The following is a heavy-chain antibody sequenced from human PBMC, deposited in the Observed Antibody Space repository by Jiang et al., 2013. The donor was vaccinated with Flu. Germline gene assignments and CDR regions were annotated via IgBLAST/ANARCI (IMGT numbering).Heavy chain of an antibody. CDR3: ARGPNIVGPGRGAFDY. CDR1: GGAMSSLY. Sequence: SGSGLVKPSETLSLTCTVSGGAMSSLYWSWVRHSPGKGLEWIGYIHSNGGTNYNPSLKSRVTMSVDTSKNQFSLGLTSVTAADTAFYFCARGPNIVGPGRGAFDYWGQGSLVTVSS. D-gene: IGHD2-21*01. CDR2: IHSNGGT. J-gene: IGHJ4*02. V-gene: IGHV4-59*11.